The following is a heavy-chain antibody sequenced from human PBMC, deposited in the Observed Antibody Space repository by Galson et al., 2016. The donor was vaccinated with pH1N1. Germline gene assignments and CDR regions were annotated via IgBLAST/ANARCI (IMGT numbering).Heavy chain of an antibody. J-gene: IGHJ5*02. CDR2: INPNSGDT. V-gene: IGHV1-2*02. CDR3: ATGSGNSWFDP. Sequence: SVKVSCKASGYSFIVHYMHWVRQAPGHGLEWMGWINPNSGDTKYAQNFQGRVTLTRDTSINTAYMELSSLTSDDTAVYYCATGSGNSWFDPWGLGTQVTVSS. D-gene: IGHD3-10*01. CDR1: GYSFIVHY.